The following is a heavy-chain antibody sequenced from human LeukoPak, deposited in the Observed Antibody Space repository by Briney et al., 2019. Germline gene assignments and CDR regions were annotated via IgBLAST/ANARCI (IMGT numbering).Heavy chain of an antibody. J-gene: IGHJ4*02. D-gene: IGHD3/OR15-3a*01. V-gene: IGHV3-48*04. CDR2: ISSSSSTI. CDR3: ARELDLYFDY. Sequence: PGGSLRLSCAASGFTFSSYSMTWVRQAPGKGLEWVSYISSSSSTIYYAASVKGRFTISRDNAKNSLYLQMNSLRAEDTAVYYCARELDLYFDYWGQGTLVTVSS. CDR1: GFTFSSYS.